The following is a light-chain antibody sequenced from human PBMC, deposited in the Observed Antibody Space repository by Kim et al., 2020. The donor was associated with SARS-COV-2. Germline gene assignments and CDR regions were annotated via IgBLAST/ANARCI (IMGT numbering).Light chain of an antibody. Sequence: GQRVTISCSGSSSNIGSNYVYWYQQLPGTAPKLLIYRNNQRPSGVPHRFSGSKSGTSASLAISGLRSEDEADYYCAAWDDSLSGEVFGTGTKVTVL. V-gene: IGLV1-47*01. J-gene: IGLJ1*01. CDR1: SSNIGSNY. CDR3: AAWDDSLSGEV. CDR2: RNN.